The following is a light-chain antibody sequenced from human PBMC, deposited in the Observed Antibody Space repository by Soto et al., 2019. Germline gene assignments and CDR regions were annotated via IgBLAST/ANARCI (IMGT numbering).Light chain of an antibody. V-gene: IGKV3-20*01. CDR1: QSVSNSY. J-gene: IGKJ1*01. CDR2: GAS. Sequence: EIVLTQSPGTLSLSPGERATLSCRASQSVSNSYLAWYQQKPGQAPRLLIYGASTRATGIPDRFSGSGSGTDFTLTISRLEPEDVAVYYCQEYRTSRTFGQGTKVEIK. CDR3: QEYRTSRT.